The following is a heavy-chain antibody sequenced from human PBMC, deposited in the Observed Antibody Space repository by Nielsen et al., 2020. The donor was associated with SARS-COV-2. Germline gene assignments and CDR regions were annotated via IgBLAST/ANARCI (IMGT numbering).Heavy chain of an antibody. CDR3: AKGADDILTGYYAYYYYYYMDV. CDR2: ISSNGGST. Sequence: IRQPPGKGLEYVSAISSNGGSTYYADSVKGRFTISRDNSKNTLYLQMNSLRAEDTAVYYCAKGADDILTGYYAYYYYYYMDVWGKGTTVTVSS. J-gene: IGHJ6*03. D-gene: IGHD3-9*01. V-gene: IGHV3-64*04.